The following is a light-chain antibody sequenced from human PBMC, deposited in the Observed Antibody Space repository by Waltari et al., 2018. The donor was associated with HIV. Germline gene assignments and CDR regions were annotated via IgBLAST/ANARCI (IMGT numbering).Light chain of an antibody. CDR1: ISNIGAGYH. Sequence: SVLTQPPSVSGAPGQRVTISCTGTISNIGAGYHVHWYQQLPGTAPKLLIYGHTNRPSGVPDRFSGSKSGTSASLAITGLQAEDEADYYCQSYDGSLGGYVFGTGTAVTVL. V-gene: IGLV1-40*01. J-gene: IGLJ1*01. CDR2: GHT. CDR3: QSYDGSLGGYV.